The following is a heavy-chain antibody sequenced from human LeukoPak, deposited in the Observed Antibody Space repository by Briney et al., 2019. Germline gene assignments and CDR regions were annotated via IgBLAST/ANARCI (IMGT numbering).Heavy chain of an antibody. CDR3: AKVAGRYYYYYMDV. D-gene: IGHD6-19*01. Sequence: GGSLRLSCAASGFTFSSYSMNWVRQAPGKGLEWVSYISSSSSTIYYADSVKGRFTISRDNSKNTLYLQMNSLRAEDTAVYYCAKVAGRYYYYYMDVWGKGTTVTISS. V-gene: IGHV3-48*01. CDR1: GFTFSSYS. CDR2: ISSSSSTI. J-gene: IGHJ6*03.